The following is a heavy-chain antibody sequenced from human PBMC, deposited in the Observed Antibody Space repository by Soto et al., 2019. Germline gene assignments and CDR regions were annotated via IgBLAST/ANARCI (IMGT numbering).Heavy chain of an antibody. J-gene: IGHJ1*01. CDR2: ISAYNGNT. V-gene: IGHV1-18*01. CDR1: GYTFTSYG. CDR3: ARSQTRIAVAGLEYFQH. D-gene: IGHD6-19*01. Sequence: ASVKVSCKASGYTFTSYGISWVRQAPGQGFEWMGWISAYNGNTNYAQKLQGRVTMTTDTSTSTAYMELRSLRSDDTAVYYCARSQTRIAVAGLEYFQHWGQGTLVTVSS.